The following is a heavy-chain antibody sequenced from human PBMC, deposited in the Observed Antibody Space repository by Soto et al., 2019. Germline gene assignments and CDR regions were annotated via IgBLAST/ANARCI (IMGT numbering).Heavy chain of an antibody. V-gene: IGHV4-59*01. CDR3: ARGVQQLGLIDY. J-gene: IGHJ4*02. Sequence: GQPSETLSLTCTVSGGSISSYYWSWIRQPPGKGLEWIGYIYYSGSTNYNPSLKSRVTISVDTSKNQFSLKLSSVTAADTAVYYCARGVQQLGLIDYWGQGTLVTVSS. CDR1: GGSISSYY. D-gene: IGHD6-13*01. CDR2: IYYSGST.